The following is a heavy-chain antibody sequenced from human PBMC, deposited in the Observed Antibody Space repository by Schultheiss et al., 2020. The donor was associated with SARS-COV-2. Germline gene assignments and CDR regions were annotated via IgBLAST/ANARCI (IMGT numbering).Heavy chain of an antibody. CDR2: IYYSGST. CDR1: GGSISSYY. D-gene: IGHD3-22*01. J-gene: IGHJ6*02. V-gene: IGHV4-59*01. CDR3: ARTLYYYDSSGYPLRYGMDV. Sequence: SETLSLTCTVSGGSISSYYWSWIRQPPGKGLEWIGYIYYSGSTNYNPSLKSRVTISVDTSKNQFSLKLSSVTAADTAVYYCARTLYYYDSSGYPLRYGMDVWGQGTTVTVSS.